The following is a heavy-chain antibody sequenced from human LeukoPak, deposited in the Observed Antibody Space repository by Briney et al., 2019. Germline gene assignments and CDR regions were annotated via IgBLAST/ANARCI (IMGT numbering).Heavy chain of an antibody. D-gene: IGHD2-8*01. Sequence: GGSLRLSCAASGFTFSSYAMSWVRQAPGKGLEWVSAISGSGGSTYYADSVKGRFTISGDNSKNTLYLQMNSLRAEDTAVYYCAKDREVYVQNWFDPWGQGTLVTVSS. CDR2: ISGSGGST. CDR3: AKDREVYVQNWFDP. CDR1: GFTFSSYA. J-gene: IGHJ5*02. V-gene: IGHV3-23*01.